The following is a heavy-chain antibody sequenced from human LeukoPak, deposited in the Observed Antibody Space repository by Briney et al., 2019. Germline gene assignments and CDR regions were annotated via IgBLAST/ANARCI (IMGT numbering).Heavy chain of an antibody. D-gene: IGHD2-15*01. CDR3: ARGYCSGGSCYGAFDI. J-gene: IGHJ3*02. CDR1: GFTFSSYW. CDR2: IKQDGSEK. V-gene: IGHV3-7*01. Sequence: PGASLRLSCAASGFTFSSYWMSWVRQAPGKGLEWVANIKQDGSEKYYVDSVKGRFTISRDNAKNSLYLQMSSLRAEDTAVYCCARGYCSGGSCYGAFDIWGQGTMVTVSS.